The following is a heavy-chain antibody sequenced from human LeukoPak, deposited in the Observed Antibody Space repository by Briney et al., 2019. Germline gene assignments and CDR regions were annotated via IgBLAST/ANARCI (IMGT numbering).Heavy chain of an antibody. CDR1: GYSISSGFY. CDR2: IYYSGST. CDR3: ARDSYASTNWFDP. J-gene: IGHJ5*02. V-gene: IGHV4-61*01. D-gene: IGHD2-2*01. Sequence: SETLSLTCSVSGYSISSGFYWGWIRQPPGKGLEWIGYIYYSGSTNYNPSLKSRVTIPVDTSKNQFSLKLSSVTAADTAVYYCARDSYASTNWFDPWGQGTLVTVSS.